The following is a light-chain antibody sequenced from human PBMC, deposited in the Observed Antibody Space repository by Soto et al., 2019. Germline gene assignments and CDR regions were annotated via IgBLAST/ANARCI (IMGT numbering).Light chain of an antibody. CDR2: GAS. CDR1: QSVSSSY. J-gene: IGKJ2*01. V-gene: IGKV3-20*01. Sequence: EIVLPQSPGTLSLSPGERATLSCRASQSVSSSYLAWYQQKPGQAPRLLIYGASSRATGIPDRFSGSGSGTDFTLTISRLEPEDFAVYYCQQYHNSLYTFGQGTKLEIK. CDR3: QQYHNSLYT.